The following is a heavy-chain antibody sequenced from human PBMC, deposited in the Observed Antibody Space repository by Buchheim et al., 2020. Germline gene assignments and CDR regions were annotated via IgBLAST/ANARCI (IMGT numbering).Heavy chain of an antibody. CDR3: AHSGVSATPDWFDP. J-gene: IGHJ5*02. CDR2: IIPILGIA. Sequence: QVQLVQSGAEVKKPGSSVKVSCKASGGTFSSYTISWVRQAPGQGLEWMGRIIPILGIANYAQKFQGRVTITADKSTSTAYMGLGSLGSEDTAVNYCAHSGVSATPDWFDPWGKGTL. CDR1: GGTFSSYT. D-gene: IGHD2-15*01. V-gene: IGHV1-69*02.